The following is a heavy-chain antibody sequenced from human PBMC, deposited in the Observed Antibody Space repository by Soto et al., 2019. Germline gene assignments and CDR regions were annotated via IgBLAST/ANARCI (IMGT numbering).Heavy chain of an antibody. CDR1: GFTFSSYA. Sequence: EVQLLESGGGLVQPGGSLRLSCAASGFTFSSYAMSWVRQAPGKGLEWVSTLSGGGGSTYYADSVKGRFTISRDNSKNTPYLQMSNLRAEDTAVYYCAREGNEVYCDSSSCYESTWFDPWGQGTLVTVSS. D-gene: IGHD2-2*01. CDR3: AREGNEVYCDSSSCYESTWFDP. CDR2: LSGGGGST. V-gene: IGHV3-23*01. J-gene: IGHJ5*02.